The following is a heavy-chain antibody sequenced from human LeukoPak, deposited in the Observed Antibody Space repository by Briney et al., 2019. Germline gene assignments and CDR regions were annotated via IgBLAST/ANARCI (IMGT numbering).Heavy chain of an antibody. J-gene: IGHJ4*02. CDR2: ISTSGGSS. CDR3: AIMHPYYDGSGYWVQ. D-gene: IGHD3-22*01. CDR1: GFTFSSYA. Sequence: GGSLRLSCAASGFTFSSYAMSWVRQAPGKGLEWVSGISTSGGSSSYADSVKGRFTISRDNPRNTLYMQMNSLRAEDTALYYCAIMHPYYDGSGYWVQWGQGTLVTVS. V-gene: IGHV3-23*01.